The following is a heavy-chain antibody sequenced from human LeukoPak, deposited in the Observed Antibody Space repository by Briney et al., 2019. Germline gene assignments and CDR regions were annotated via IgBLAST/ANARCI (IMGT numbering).Heavy chain of an antibody. Sequence: ASVKVSCKASGYTFTSYDINWVRQAPGQGLEWMGIINPSGGSTSYAQKFQGRVTMTRDTSTSTVYMELSSLRSEDTAVYYCARGWAAAGYPGWFDPWGQGTLVTVSS. CDR2: INPSGGST. CDR1: GYTFTSYD. J-gene: IGHJ5*02. V-gene: IGHV1-46*01. CDR3: ARGWAAAGYPGWFDP. D-gene: IGHD6-13*01.